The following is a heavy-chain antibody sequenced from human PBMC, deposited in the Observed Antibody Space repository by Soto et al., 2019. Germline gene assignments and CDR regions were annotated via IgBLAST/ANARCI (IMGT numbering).Heavy chain of an antibody. V-gene: IGHV1-69*13. CDR2: IIPIFGTA. J-gene: IGHJ3*02. CDR3: AREKTGVTTGGAFDI. Sequence: SSVKVSCKASGGTFSSYAISWVRQAPGQGLEWMGGIIPIFGTANYAQKFQGRVTITADESTSTAYMELSSLRSEDTAVYYCAREKTGVTTGGAFDIWGQGTMVTVSS. CDR1: GGTFSSYA. D-gene: IGHD4-17*01.